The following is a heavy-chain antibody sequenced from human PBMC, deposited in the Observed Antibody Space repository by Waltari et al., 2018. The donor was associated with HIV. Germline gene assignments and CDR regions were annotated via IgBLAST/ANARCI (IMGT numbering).Heavy chain of an antibody. D-gene: IGHD3-22*01. CDR3: AKDFDTSGLPYVVIDS. J-gene: IGHJ4*02. Sequence: EVKLVQSGGGLVQPGGSLRLSGTASGGTFRSQAMSWVRQTPGKGLQWVATISGSGSHTYYADSAKGRFTISRDNSENTLFLQMTRLRVEDTARYFCAKDFDTSGLPYVVIDSWGQGTLVTVSS. CDR1: GGTFRSQA. V-gene: IGHV3-23*04. CDR2: ISGSGSHT.